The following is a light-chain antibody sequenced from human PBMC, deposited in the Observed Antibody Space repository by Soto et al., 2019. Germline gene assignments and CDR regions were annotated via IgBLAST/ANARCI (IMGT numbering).Light chain of an antibody. CDR1: QNIVNW. Sequence: QSPSTLSPSVGDRVTITCRASQNIVNWLAWYQQKPGKAPKILIYGASTLERGVPSRFSGSGSGTEFTLTITNLQPDDSATYYCQQYNTYSATFGQGTRLEIK. V-gene: IGKV1-5*01. CDR3: QQYNTYSAT. CDR2: GAS. J-gene: IGKJ5*01.